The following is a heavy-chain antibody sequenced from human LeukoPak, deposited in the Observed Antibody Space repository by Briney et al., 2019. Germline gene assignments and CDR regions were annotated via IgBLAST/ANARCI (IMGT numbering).Heavy chain of an antibody. V-gene: IGHV4-39*07. J-gene: IGHJ6*03. Sequence: SETLSLPCTVSGGSISSSSYYWGWIRQPPGKGLEWIGSIYYSGSTYYNPSLKSRVTISVDTSKNQFSLKLSSVTAAATARYYCARPFPERSPNTIYYYYYYMDVGGKGTTVTVSS. CDR2: IYYSGST. CDR3: ARPFPERSPNTIYYYYYYMDV. D-gene: IGHD5-24*01. CDR1: GGSISSSSYY.